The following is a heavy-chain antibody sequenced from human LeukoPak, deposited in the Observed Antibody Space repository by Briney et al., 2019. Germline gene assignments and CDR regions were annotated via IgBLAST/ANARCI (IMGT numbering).Heavy chain of an antibody. V-gene: IGHV4-34*01. J-gene: IGHJ4*02. D-gene: IGHD5-12*01. Sequence: SETLSLTCAVYGGSFSGYYWSWIRQPPGKGLEWIGEINHSGSTNYNPSLTSRVTISVDTSKNQFSLKLSSVTAADTAVYYCARIKWLPNYYFDYWGQGTLVTVSS. CDR3: ARIKWLPNYYFDY. CDR2: INHSGST. CDR1: GGSFSGYY.